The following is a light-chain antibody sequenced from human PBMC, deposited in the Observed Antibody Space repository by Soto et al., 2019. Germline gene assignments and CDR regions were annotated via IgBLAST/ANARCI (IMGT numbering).Light chain of an antibody. V-gene: IGKV1-5*01. Sequence: IQMTQSPSTLSAFVGDRVTITCRASQTIRNYLAWYQQKPGKAPDLLIYDASSLENEVPSRFSGSGFGTEFTLTISSLQPDYSATYYCQQYGLQGTFGQGTKVEI. CDR3: QQYGLQGT. J-gene: IGKJ1*01. CDR1: QTIRNY. CDR2: DAS.